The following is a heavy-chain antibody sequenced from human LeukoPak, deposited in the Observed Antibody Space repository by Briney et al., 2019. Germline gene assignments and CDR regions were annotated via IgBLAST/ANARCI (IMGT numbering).Heavy chain of an antibody. D-gene: IGHD1-26*01. V-gene: IGHV3-48*04. Sequence: PGGSLRLSCAASGFTFSSYGMHWVRQAPGKGLEWVSYITRSSSTTYYADSVKGRFTISRDNAKNSLYLQMNSLKAEDTAVYYCVRGGWETVLDFWGQGTLVPVSA. CDR1: GFTFSSYG. J-gene: IGHJ4*02. CDR3: VRGGWETVLDF. CDR2: ITRSSSTT.